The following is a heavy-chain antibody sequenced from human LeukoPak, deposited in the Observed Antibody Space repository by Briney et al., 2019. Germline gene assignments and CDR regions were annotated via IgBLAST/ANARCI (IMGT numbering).Heavy chain of an antibody. J-gene: IGHJ4*02. CDR2: ICYGGNT. D-gene: IGHD2-21*01. V-gene: IGHV4-59*01. CDR3: ARDYSGPLDY. CDR1: GESISSYC. Sequence: PSETLSLTCSVSGESISSYCWTWIRQSPRKRQEWIGYICYGGNTDYNPSLKSRVTILRDTSKNLFSLSLRSVTAADTAVYYCARDYSGPLDYLGQGTQVTVSS.